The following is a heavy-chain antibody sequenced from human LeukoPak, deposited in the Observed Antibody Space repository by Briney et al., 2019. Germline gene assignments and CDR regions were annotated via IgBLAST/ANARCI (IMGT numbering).Heavy chain of an antibody. CDR1: AYSITAYY. Sequence: ASVKVSCKASAYSITAYYMYWVRQAPGQGLEWMGWINPKSGGTNYAQKFQGRVTMTRDTSINTAYMDLSRLTSDDTAMYYCARGPSSDSRGLDYFEYWGQGTLVTVSS. V-gene: IGHV1-2*02. J-gene: IGHJ4*02. CDR3: ARGPSSDSRGLDYFEY. CDR2: INPKSGGT. D-gene: IGHD3-22*01.